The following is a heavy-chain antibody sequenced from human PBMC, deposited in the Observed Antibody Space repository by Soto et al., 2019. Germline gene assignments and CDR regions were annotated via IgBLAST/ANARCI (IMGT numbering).Heavy chain of an antibody. Sequence: QVQLQESGPGLVKPSETLSLTCTVSGGSIIGYYWSWIRQPPGKGLQWIGNIHYSGSTNYNPSLKSRVTISVVSPRNQVSLKLSSVTAADAAGYYCTRVGGYYGDYPNFDYWGQGTLVTVSS. V-gene: IGHV4-59*01. J-gene: IGHJ4*02. D-gene: IGHD4-17*01. CDR2: IHYSGST. CDR1: GGSIIGYY. CDR3: TRVGGYYGDYPNFDY.